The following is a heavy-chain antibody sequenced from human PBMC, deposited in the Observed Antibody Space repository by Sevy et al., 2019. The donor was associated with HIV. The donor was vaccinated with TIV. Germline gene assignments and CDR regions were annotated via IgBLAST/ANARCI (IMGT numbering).Heavy chain of an antibody. J-gene: IGHJ4*02. CDR2: IYFTGNT. V-gene: IGHV4-59*01. D-gene: IGHD1-1*01. CDR1: GGSISSYF. Sequence: SETLSLTCSVSGGSISSYFWTWVRQSPGKGLERIGNIYFTGNTDYSPSLKSRVTLSLDTSKSQFSLTLKSVTAADTAIYFCARDSTTRPRVLDYWSQGTLVTVSS. CDR3: ARDSTTRPRVLDY.